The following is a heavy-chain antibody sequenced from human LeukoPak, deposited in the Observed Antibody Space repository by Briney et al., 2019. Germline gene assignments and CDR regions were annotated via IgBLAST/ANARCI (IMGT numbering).Heavy chain of an antibody. CDR2: ISSSSSYI. CDR1: GLTVSSNY. CDR3: ARETGGIAARGFDY. Sequence: GGSLRLSCAASGLTVSSNYMSWVRQAPGKGLEWVSSISSSSSYIYYADSVKGRFTISRDNAKNSLYLQMNSLRAEDTAVYYCARETGGIAARGFDYWGQGTLVTVSS. D-gene: IGHD6-6*01. J-gene: IGHJ4*02. V-gene: IGHV3-21*01.